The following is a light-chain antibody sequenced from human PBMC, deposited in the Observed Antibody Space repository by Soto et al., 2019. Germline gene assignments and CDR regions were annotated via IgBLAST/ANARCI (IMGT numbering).Light chain of an antibody. CDR3: SSYAGSNNFVV. V-gene: IGLV2-8*02. CDR1: SSDVGGYNY. J-gene: IGLJ2*01. Sequence: QSALTQPPSASRSPGQSVTISCTGTSSDVGGYNYVSWYQQHPGKAPKLMIYEVSKRPSGVPDRFSGSKSGNTASLTVSGLLAENDADYYCSSYAGSNNFVVFGGGTKVTVL. CDR2: EVS.